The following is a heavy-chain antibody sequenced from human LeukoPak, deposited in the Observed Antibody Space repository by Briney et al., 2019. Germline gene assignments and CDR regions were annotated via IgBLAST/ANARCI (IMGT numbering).Heavy chain of an antibody. CDR2: IYYSGST. V-gene: IGHV4-59*01. CDR3: ASGPHYGSGSYPGFDY. CDR1: GDSISSSY. Sequence: SETLSLTCTVSGDSISSSYWSWIRQPPGKGLEWIGYIYYSGSTNYNPSLKSRVTISVDTSKNQFSLKLSSVTAADTAVYYCASGPHYGSGSYPGFDYWGQGTLVTVSS. D-gene: IGHD3-10*01. J-gene: IGHJ4*02.